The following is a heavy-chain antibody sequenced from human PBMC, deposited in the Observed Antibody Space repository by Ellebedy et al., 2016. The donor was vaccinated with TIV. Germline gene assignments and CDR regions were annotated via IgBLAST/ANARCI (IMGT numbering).Heavy chain of an antibody. CDR2: INPNSGGT. CDR1: GYTFTGYY. V-gene: IGHV1-2*02. D-gene: IGHD3-22*01. CDR3: ATYDSSGWWFDP. J-gene: IGHJ5*02. Sequence: ASVKVSXXAAGYTFTGYYMHWVRQAPGQGLEWMGWINPNSGGTNYAQEFQGRVTMTRDTSISTAYMELSRLRSDDTAVYYCATYDSSGWWFDPWGQGTLVTVSS.